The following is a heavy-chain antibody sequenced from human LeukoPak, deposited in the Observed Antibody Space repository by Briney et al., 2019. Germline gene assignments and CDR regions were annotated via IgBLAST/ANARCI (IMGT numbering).Heavy chain of an antibody. D-gene: IGHD3-3*01. CDR1: GFTFSSYS. V-gene: IGHV3-48*04. J-gene: IGHJ6*03. CDR3: ARADFWSGYDMDV. Sequence: GGSLRLSCAASGFTFSSYSMNWVRQAPGKGLEWVSYISSSSSTIYYADSMKGRFTISRDNAKNSLYLQMNSLRAEDTAVYYCARADFWSGYDMDVWGKGTTVTVSS. CDR2: ISSSSSTI.